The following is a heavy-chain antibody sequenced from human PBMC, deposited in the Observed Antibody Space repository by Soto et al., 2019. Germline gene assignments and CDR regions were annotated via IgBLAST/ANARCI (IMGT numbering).Heavy chain of an antibody. V-gene: IGHV3-23*01. Sequence: LGEYLRVRNAASGVTPSACCKILVRPDQGKRMDWVSGISASGGSTYYADSVKARFTISRDNSKNTRFLQMISRTAEDEALHYCARGLGYCSSTSCYIWFDYWGQET. CDR1: GVTPSACC. D-gene: IGHD2-2*02. J-gene: IGHJ4*02. CDR3: ARGLGYCSSTSCYIWFDY. CDR2: ISASGGST.